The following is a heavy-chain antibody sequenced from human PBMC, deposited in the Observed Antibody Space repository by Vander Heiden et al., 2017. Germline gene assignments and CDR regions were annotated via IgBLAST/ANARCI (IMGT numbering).Heavy chain of an antibody. D-gene: IGHD1-26*01. CDR2: IVVGSGNT. CDR1: GFTFTSSA. V-gene: IGHV1-58*01. Sequence: QMQLVQSGPEVKKPGTSVKVSCKAAGFTFTSSAVQWVRQARGQRLEWIGWIVVGSGNTNYAQKFQERVTITRDMSTSTAYMELSSLRSEDTAVYYCAADTYRGSAPSGYWGQGTLVTVSS. CDR3: AADTYRGSAPSGY. J-gene: IGHJ4*02.